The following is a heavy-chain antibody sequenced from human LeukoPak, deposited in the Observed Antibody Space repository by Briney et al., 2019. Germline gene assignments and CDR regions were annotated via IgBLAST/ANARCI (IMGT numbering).Heavy chain of an antibody. V-gene: IGHV3-23*01. Sequence: GGSLRLSCTASGFTFSRFAMSWVRQSPEKGLEWVSAITDSGGDTYIADSVKGRFTISRDNSENTLFLQMNTLRAEDTAIYYCTKGSGTSRPYFFDHWGQGTLVTVSS. CDR1: GFTFSRFA. J-gene: IGHJ4*02. CDR2: ITDSGGDT. D-gene: IGHD1-26*01. CDR3: TKGSGTSRPYFFDH.